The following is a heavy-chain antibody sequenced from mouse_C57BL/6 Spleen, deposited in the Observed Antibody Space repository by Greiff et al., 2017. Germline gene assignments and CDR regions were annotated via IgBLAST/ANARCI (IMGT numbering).Heavy chain of an antibody. Sequence: QVHVKQPGAELVMPGASVKLSCKASGYTFTSYWMHWVKQRPGQGLEWIGEIDPSDSYTNYNQKFKGKSTLTVDKSSSTAYMQLSSLTSEDSAVYYCARGVFITTANYFDYWGQGTTLTVSS. D-gene: IGHD1-1*01. CDR2: IDPSDSYT. CDR1: GYTFTSYW. V-gene: IGHV1-69*01. CDR3: ARGVFITTANYFDY. J-gene: IGHJ2*01.